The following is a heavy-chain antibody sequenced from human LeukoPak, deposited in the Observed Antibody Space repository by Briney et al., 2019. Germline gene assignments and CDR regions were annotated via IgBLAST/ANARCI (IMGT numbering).Heavy chain of an antibody. CDR1: GFTLSSYW. CDR3: ARDSPSGGWYLPVSRDYYYYGMDV. CDR2: IKQDGSEK. Sequence: GGSLRLSCAASGFTLSSYWMSWVRQAPGKGLEWVANIKQDGSEKYYVDSVKGRFTISRDNAKNSLYLQMNSLRAEDTAVYYCARDSPSGGWYLPVSRDYYYYGMDVWGQGTTVTVS. D-gene: IGHD6-19*01. V-gene: IGHV3-7*01. J-gene: IGHJ6*02.